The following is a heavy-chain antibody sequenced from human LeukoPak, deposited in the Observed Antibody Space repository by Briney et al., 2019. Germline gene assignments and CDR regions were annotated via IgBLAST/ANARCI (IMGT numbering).Heavy chain of an antibody. CDR1: GYTFTGYY. CDR2: INPNSGGT. J-gene: IGHJ5*02. D-gene: IGHD4-11*01. CDR3: ARGLGINYESGWFDP. Sequence: GASVKVSCKASGYTFTGYYMHWVRQAPGQGLEWMGWINPNSGGTNYAQKFQGRVTMTRDTSISTAYMELSRLRSDDTAVYYCARGLGINYESGWFDPWGQGTLVTVSS. V-gene: IGHV1-2*02.